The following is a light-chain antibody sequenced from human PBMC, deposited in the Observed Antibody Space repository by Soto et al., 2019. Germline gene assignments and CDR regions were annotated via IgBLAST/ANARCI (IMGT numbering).Light chain of an antibody. CDR1: QGIRSW. Sequence: DIQMTASLSSATAPVGVRVTMTCGASQGIRSWLAWYQQEPGRALMPLIYDASSLQSGFRSRFSGSGSGTDFTLTISSLQPEDFATYYCQQYNSYPLTFGGGTKVDI. CDR3: QQYNSYPLT. J-gene: IGKJ4*01. CDR2: DAS. V-gene: IGKV1D-16*01.